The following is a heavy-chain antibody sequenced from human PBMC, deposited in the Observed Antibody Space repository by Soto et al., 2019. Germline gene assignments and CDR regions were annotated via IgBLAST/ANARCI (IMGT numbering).Heavy chain of an antibody. D-gene: IGHD4-17*01. J-gene: IGHJ6*02. V-gene: IGHV1-69*01. CDR3: ARSYSVTTSSYYGMDV. CDR1: GDAFSSYA. Sequence: QVHLIQSGAAVKKPRSSVKFSWHTSGDAFSSYAMSWVRQGPGQGLEWMGGIIPMFGTPIYTEKFQGRVTITADETTRAVYMELRSLTSDDSAVYYCARSYSVTTSSYYGMDVWGQGTTIIVS. CDR2: IIPMFGTP.